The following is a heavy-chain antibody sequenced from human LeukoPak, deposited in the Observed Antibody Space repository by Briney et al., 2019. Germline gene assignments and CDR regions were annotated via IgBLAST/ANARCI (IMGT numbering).Heavy chain of an antibody. CDR3: ARHGYNYGFDY. CDR2: ISGRAGST. CDR1: GFTFSSYA. Sequence: PGGSLRLSCAASGFTFSSYAMSWVRQAPGKGLEWLSAISGRAGSTYYADSVKGRFTISRDISKNTLYLQMNSLSAEDTAVYYCARHGYNYGFDYWGQGTLVTVSS. V-gene: IGHV3-23*01. J-gene: IGHJ4*02. D-gene: IGHD5-24*01.